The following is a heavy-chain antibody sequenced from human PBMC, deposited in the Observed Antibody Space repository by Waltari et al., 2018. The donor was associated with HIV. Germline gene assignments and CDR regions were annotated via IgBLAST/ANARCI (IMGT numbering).Heavy chain of an antibody. CDR1: GGTFSDYA. J-gene: IGHJ4*02. D-gene: IGHD5-18*01. Sequence: QVLLVQSGAEVKKPGSSVKVSCKASGGTFSDYAISWLRQAPGQGLVWMGCIIPIRRTPHYAQTFLGRVTIIADESTTTAYMELSSLISEDTAIYYCARSRGDSYGYGGFDYWGQGTLLTVSS. CDR3: ARSRGDSYGYGGFDY. V-gene: IGHV1-69*01. CDR2: IIPIRRTP.